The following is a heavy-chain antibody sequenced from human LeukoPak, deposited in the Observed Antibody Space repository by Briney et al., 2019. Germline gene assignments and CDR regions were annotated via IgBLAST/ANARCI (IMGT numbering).Heavy chain of an antibody. V-gene: IGHV4-34*01. CDR2: INHSGSA. D-gene: IGHD5-12*01. J-gene: IGHJ6*03. CDR1: GGSFSGYY. CDR3: ARGRGYSGYGAYYYYYMDV. Sequence: PSETLSLTCAVYGGSFSGYYWSWIRQPPGKGLEWIGEINHSGSANYNPSLKSRVTISVDTSKNQFSLKLSSVTAADTAVYYCARGRGYSGYGAYYYYYMDVWGKGTTVTVSS.